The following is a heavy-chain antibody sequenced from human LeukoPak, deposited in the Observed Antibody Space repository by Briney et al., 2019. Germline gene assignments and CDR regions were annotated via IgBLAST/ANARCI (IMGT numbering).Heavy chain of an antibody. CDR3: ATYRQVLLPFES. Sequence: GGSLRLSCAASGFTFGSYAMGWVRQAPGKGLDWVSTISGNGVNTYYADSVKGRFTISRDNSKSTLSLQMNSLRAEDTAIYYCATYRQVLLPFESWGQGTLVTVSS. D-gene: IGHD2-8*02. CDR2: ISGNGVNT. J-gene: IGHJ4*02. V-gene: IGHV3-23*01. CDR1: GFTFGSYA.